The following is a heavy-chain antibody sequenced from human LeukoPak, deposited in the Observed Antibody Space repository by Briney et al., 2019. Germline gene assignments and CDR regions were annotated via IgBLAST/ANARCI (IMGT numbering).Heavy chain of an antibody. D-gene: IGHD3-3*01. Sequence: SETLSLTCTVSGGSISSGSYYWSWIRQPAGKGLEWIGRIYTSGSTNYNPSLKSRVTISVDTSKNQFSLKLSSVTAADTAVYYCARLNNVLRFLEWPEDAFDIWGQGTMVTVSS. CDR3: ARLNNVLRFLEWPEDAFDI. V-gene: IGHV4-61*02. CDR2: IYTSGST. CDR1: GGSISSGSYY. J-gene: IGHJ3*02.